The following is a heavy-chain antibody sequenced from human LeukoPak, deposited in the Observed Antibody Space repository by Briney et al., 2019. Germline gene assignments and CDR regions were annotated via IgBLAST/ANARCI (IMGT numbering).Heavy chain of an antibody. D-gene: IGHD1-1*01. CDR3: ARGGSNDYWSTPSDY. J-gene: IGHJ4*02. CDR2: LSGGNCCT. CDR1: GCTFSSYA. Sequence: ASVNVTCMASGCTFSSYAISWVRPAPGQGLEWVGWLSGGNCCTVYVQKFQGRLTMPTDTSTNTVYMALRSMTSHATAVYYCARGGSNDYWSTPSDYWGQGTLVTVSS. V-gene: IGHV1-18*01.